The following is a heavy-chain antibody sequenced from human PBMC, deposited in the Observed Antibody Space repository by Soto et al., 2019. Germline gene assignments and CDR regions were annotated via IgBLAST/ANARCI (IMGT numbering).Heavy chain of an antibody. Sequence: SGPTLVNPTQTLTLTCTFSGFSLSTSGMCVSWIRQPPGKALEWLARIDWDDDKYYSTSPKTRLTISKDTSKNQVVLTMTNMDPVDTATYYCARMGQYYDILTGYWSGYYFDYWGQGTLVTVSS. D-gene: IGHD3-9*01. V-gene: IGHV2-70*11. CDR1: GFSLSTSGMC. J-gene: IGHJ4*02. CDR2: IDWDDDK. CDR3: ARMGQYYDILTGYWSGYYFDY.